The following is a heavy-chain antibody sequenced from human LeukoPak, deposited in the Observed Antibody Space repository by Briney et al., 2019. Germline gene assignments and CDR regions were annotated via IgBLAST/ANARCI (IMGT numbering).Heavy chain of an antibody. V-gene: IGHV3-11*06. CDR2: ISSSSSYT. CDR1: GFTFSNYY. J-gene: IGHJ4*02. Sequence: GGSLRLSCAASGFTFSNYYMSWIRQAPGKGLEWVSYISSSSSYTNYADSVKGRFTISRDNAKNSLYLQMNSLRAEDTAVYYCARVRGSGIRKAPDKPFDYWGQGTLVTVSS. CDR3: ARVRGSGIRKAPDKPFDY. D-gene: IGHD3-10*01.